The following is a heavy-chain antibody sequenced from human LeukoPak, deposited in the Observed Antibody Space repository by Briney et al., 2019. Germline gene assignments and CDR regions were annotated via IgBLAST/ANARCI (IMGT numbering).Heavy chain of an antibody. CDR2: ISGSGGST. CDR1: RFTFSSYA. CDR3: AKCDYYDSSGYYCWYFDL. D-gene: IGHD3-22*01. J-gene: IGHJ2*01. V-gene: IGHV3-23*01. Sequence: PGGSLRLSCAASRFTFSSYAMSWVRQAPGKGLEWVSAISGSGGSTYYADSVKGRFTISRDNSKNTLYLQMNSLKAEDTAVYYCAKCDYYDSSGYYCWYFDLWGRGTLVTVSS.